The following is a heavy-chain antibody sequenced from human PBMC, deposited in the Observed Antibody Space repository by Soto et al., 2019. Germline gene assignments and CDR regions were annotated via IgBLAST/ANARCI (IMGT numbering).Heavy chain of an antibody. D-gene: IGHD2-8*01. CDR2: ISYDGSNK. CDR1: GFTFSSYA. J-gene: IGHJ6*02. CDR3: ARGYCTNGVCYTYYYYGMDV. Sequence: GGSLRLSCAASGFTFSSYAMHWVRQAPGKGLEWVAVISYDGSNKYYADSVKGRFTISRDNSKNTLYLQMNSLRAEDTAVYYCARGYCTNGVCYTYYYYGMDVWGQGTTVTVSS. V-gene: IGHV3-30-3*01.